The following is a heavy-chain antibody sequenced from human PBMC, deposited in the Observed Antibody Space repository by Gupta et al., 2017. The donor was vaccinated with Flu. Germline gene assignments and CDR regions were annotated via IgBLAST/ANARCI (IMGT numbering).Heavy chain of an antibody. CDR1: GGSVSSGSHY. Sequence: QVHLHASGPGLERPSLTLSPTGNVPGGSVSSGSHYWNWIRQPAGKGLEWIGRIYRDGTTNYNPSLKSRVTMSVDTSQNQFSLKLSFVTAADTAVYYCAKEGYYDLLTGYYWWFGPWGQGILVTVSS. V-gene: IGHV4-61*02. D-gene: IGHD3-9*01. J-gene: IGHJ5*02. CDR3: AKEGYYDLLTGYYWWFGP. CDR2: IYRDGTT.